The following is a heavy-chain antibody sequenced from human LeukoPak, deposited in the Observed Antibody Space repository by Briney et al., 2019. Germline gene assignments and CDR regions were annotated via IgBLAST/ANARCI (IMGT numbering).Heavy chain of an antibody. CDR1: GFTFGNYA. V-gene: IGHV3-23*01. D-gene: IGHD2-2*01. CDR2: ISGSGGSP. J-gene: IGHJ4*02. Sequence: GGSLRLPCAASGFTFGNYAMTWVRQAPGEGLEWVSTISGSGGSPIYADSVKGRFTISRDNSKSTLYLQMNSLRAEDTAIYYCARYCTSTSCAFEYWGQGTLVTVSS. CDR3: ARYCTSTSCAFEY.